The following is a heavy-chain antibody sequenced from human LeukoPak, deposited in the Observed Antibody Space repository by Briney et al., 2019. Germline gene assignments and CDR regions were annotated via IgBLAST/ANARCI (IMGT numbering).Heavy chain of an antibody. J-gene: IGHJ4*02. D-gene: IGHD3-10*01. V-gene: IGHV3-15*01. Sequence: GGSLRLSCAASGFTFTNAWMSWVRQAPGKGLEWVGRIKSKGDGETTDYAAPMKGRFTMSRDDSKATLYLQMNSLKAEDTAVYYCTTDLGITMIRGVIAYWGQGALVTVSS. CDR3: TTDLGITMIRGVIAY. CDR2: IKSKGDGETT. CDR1: GFTFTNAW.